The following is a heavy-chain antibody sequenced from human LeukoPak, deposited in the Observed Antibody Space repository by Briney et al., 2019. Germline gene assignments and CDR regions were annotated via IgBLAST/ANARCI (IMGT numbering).Heavy chain of an antibody. CDR2: INWNGDST. CDR1: GFTLDDYG. V-gene: IGHV3-20*04. J-gene: IGHJ4*02. Sequence: GVSLRLSCAASGFTLDDYGMSWVRQGPEKGLEWVSGINWNGDSTGYADSVKGRFTISRDNAKNSLYLQMNSLRAVDTALYYCARVKYDGYADYWGQGTLVTVSS. D-gene: IGHD5-24*01. CDR3: ARVKYDGYADY.